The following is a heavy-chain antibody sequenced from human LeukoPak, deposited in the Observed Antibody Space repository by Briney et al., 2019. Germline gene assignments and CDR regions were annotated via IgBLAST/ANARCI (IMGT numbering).Heavy chain of an antibody. D-gene: IGHD4-17*01. J-gene: IGHJ4*02. CDR3: AKDDYGDYGRGLIDY. V-gene: IGHV3-43D*03. CDR2: ISWDGGST. CDR1: GFTFDDYA. Sequence: GGSLRLSCAASGFTFDDYAMHWVRQAPGKGLEWVSLISWDGGSTYYADSVKGRFTISRDNSKNSLYLQMNSLRAEDTALYYCAKDDYGDYGRGLIDYWGQGTLVTVSS.